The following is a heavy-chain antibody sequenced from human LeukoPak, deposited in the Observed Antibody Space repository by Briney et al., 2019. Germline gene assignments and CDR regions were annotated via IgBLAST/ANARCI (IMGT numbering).Heavy chain of an antibody. Sequence: GRSLRLSCAASGFTFSSYAMHWVRQAPGKGLEWVAVISYDGSNKYYADSVKGRFTISRDNSKNTLYLQMNSLRAEDTAVYYCARDRSQRGFDPWGQGTLVTVSS. CDR2: ISYDGSNK. CDR1: GFTFSSYA. CDR3: ARDRSQRGFDP. V-gene: IGHV3-30-3*01. J-gene: IGHJ5*02. D-gene: IGHD6-19*01.